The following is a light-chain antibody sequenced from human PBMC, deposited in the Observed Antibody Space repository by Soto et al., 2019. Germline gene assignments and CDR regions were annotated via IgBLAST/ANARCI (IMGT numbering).Light chain of an antibody. V-gene: IGKV1-5*03. CDR1: QTISSW. CDR2: KAS. Sequence: DIQMTQSPSTLSGSVGDRVTITCRASQTISSWLAGYQQKPGKAPKLLLYKASTLKSGVPSRFSGSGSGTEFTLTISSLQPDDFATYDCQHYNSYSEAFGQGTKVELK. J-gene: IGKJ1*01. CDR3: QHYNSYSEA.